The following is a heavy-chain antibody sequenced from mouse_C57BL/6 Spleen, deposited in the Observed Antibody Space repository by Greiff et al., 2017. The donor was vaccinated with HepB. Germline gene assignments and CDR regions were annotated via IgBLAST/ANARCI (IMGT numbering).Heavy chain of an antibody. CDR3: ARSDYSNSWFAY. CDR2: IYPGGGYT. V-gene: IGHV1-63*01. Sequence: VKLMESGAELVRPGTSVKMSCKASGYTFTNYWIGWAKQRPGHGLEWIGDIYPGGGYTNYNEKFKGKATLTADKSSSTAYMQFSSLTSEDSAIYYCARSDYSNSWFAYWGQGTLVTVSA. D-gene: IGHD2-5*01. J-gene: IGHJ3*01. CDR1: GYTFTNYW.